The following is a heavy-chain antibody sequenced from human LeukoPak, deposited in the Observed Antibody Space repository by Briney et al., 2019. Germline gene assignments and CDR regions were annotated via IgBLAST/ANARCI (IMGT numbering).Heavy chain of an antibody. CDR3: AKLGGLYSSGHNWFDP. J-gene: IGHJ5*02. D-gene: IGHD6-19*01. CDR2: ISGSGGST. V-gene: IGHV3-23*01. CDR1: GFTFSSYE. Sequence: QPGGSLRLSCAASGFTFSSYEMNWVRQAPGKGLEWVSAISGSGGSTYYADSVKGRFTISRDNSKNTLYLQMNSLRAEDTAVYYCAKLGGLYSSGHNWFDPWGQGTLVTVSS.